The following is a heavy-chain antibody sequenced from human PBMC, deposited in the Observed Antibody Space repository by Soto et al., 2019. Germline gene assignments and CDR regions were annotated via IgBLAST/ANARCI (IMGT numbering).Heavy chain of an antibody. D-gene: IGHD1-26*01. CDR1: GFTFSSYA. J-gene: IGHJ4*02. V-gene: IGHV3-30-3*01. CDR3: ARGGSYRPFDH. CDR2: ISYDGSNK. Sequence: QVQLVESGGGVVQPGRSLRLSCAASGFTFSSYAMHWVRQAPGKGLEWVAVISYDGSNKYYADSVKGRFTISRDNSKNTLYLQMNSLKTEDTAVYYCARGGSYRPFDHWGQGTLVTVSS.